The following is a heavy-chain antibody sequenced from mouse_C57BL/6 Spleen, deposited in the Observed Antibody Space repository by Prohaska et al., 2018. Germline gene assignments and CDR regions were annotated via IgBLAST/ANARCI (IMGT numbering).Heavy chain of an antibody. Sequence: SVKIPCKASGYTFTDYNMDWVKQSHGKSLEWIGDINPNNGGTIYNQKFKGKATLTVDKSSSTAYMELRSLTSEDTAVYYCARRGLRRGDAMDYWGQGTSVTVSS. V-gene: IGHV1-18*01. D-gene: IGHD2-4*01. J-gene: IGHJ4*01. CDR3: ARRGLRRGDAMDY. CDR2: INPNNGGT. CDR1: GYTFTDYN.